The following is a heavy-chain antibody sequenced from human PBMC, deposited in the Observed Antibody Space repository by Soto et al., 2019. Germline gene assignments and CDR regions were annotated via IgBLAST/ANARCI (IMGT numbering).Heavy chain of an antibody. V-gene: IGHV1-24*01. D-gene: IGHD1-1*01. CDR3: ATGVRRGAYYYYGMDV. CDR1: GYTLTELS. Sequence: ASVKVSCKVSGYTLTELSMHWVRQAPGKGLEWMGGFDPEDGETIYAQKFQGRVTMTEDTSTDTAYMELSSLRSEDTAVYYCATGVRRGAYYYYGMDVWGQGTTVTVSS. CDR2: FDPEDGET. J-gene: IGHJ6*02.